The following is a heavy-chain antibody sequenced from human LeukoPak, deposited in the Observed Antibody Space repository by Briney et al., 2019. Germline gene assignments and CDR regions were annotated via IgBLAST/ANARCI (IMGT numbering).Heavy chain of an antibody. Sequence: GGSLRLSCAASGFTFSSYAMHWVRQAPGKGLEWVAVISYDGGNKYYADSVKGRFTISRDNSKNTLYLQMNSLRAEDTAVYYCARGALVGIVARLGYFQHWGQGTLVTVSS. CDR1: GFTFSSYA. CDR2: ISYDGGNK. D-gene: IGHD3-22*01. CDR3: ARGALVGIVARLGYFQH. V-gene: IGHV3-30-3*01. J-gene: IGHJ1*01.